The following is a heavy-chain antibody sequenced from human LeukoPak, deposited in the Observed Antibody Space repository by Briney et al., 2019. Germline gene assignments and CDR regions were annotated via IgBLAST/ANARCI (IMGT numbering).Heavy chain of an antibody. CDR3: ARELSGVRGEGAFDI. CDR1: GFTFSSYD. V-gene: IGHV3-13*01. J-gene: IGHJ3*02. D-gene: IGHD3-10*01. CDR2: IGTAGDT. Sequence: GGSLRLSCAASGFTFSSYDMHWVRQATGKGLEWVSAIGTAGDTYYPGSVKGRFTISRENAKNSLYLQMNSLRAGDTAVYYCARELSGVRGEGAFDIWGQGTMVTVSS.